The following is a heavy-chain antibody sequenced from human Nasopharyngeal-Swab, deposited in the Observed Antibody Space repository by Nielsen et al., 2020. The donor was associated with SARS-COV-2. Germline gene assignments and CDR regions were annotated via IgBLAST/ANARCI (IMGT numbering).Heavy chain of an antibody. Sequence: GESLKISCAASGFIFSGSSLHWVRQASGKGLEWIGRIRSRANSYATVYAASVKGRFTISRDDSKNTAYLQMNSLKTEDTAVYYCARAKDGSSGSLFDYWGQGNLVTVSS. CDR2: IRSRANSYAT. V-gene: IGHV3-73*01. D-gene: IGHD3-22*01. CDR3: ARAKDGSSGSLFDY. CDR1: GFIFSGSS. J-gene: IGHJ4*02.